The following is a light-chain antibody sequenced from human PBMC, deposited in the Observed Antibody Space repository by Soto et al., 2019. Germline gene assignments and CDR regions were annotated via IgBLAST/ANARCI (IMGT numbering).Light chain of an antibody. CDR1: SSDVGGYNY. CDR3: SSYTTSNTRQIV. Sequence: HSVLTQPASVSGCPGQSITISCTGASSDVGGYNYVSWYQHHPGKAPKLIIYDVSNRPSGVSNRFSGSKSGNTASLTISGLQPEDEADYYCSSYTTSNTRQIVFGTGTKVTVL. CDR2: DVS. V-gene: IGLV2-14*03. J-gene: IGLJ1*01.